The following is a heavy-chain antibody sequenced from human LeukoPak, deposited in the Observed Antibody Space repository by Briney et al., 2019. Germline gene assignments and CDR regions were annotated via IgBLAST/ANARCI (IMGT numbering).Heavy chain of an antibody. D-gene: IGHD2-2*01. J-gene: IGHJ2*01. CDR1: GDSINSYY. Sequence: SETLSLTCTVSGDSINSYYWSWIRQPPGKGLEWIAYIHYSGHTNSNPSLKSRVTISVDTSKSQFSLELSSVTAADTAVYYCARQYGVEYCSSTSCSNYWYFDLWGRGTLVTVSS. CDR3: ARQYGVEYCSSTSCSNYWYFDL. CDR2: IHYSGHT. V-gene: IGHV4-59*08.